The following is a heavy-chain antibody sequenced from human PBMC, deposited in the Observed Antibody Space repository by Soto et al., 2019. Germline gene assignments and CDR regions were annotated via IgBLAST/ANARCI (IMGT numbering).Heavy chain of an antibody. CDR2: IYYSGGT. J-gene: IGHJ4*02. V-gene: IGHV4-30-4*01. Sequence: SETLSLTCTVSGGSISSGDYYWSWIRQPPGKGLEWIGYIYYSGGTYYNPSLKSRVTISVDTSKNQFSLKLSSVTAADTAVYYCARDSGSYYGTFDYWGQGTLVTVSS. D-gene: IGHD1-26*01. CDR3: ARDSGSYYGTFDY. CDR1: GGSISSGDYY.